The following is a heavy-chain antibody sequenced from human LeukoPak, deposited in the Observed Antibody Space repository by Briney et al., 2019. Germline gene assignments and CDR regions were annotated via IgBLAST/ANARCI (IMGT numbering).Heavy chain of an antibody. D-gene: IGHD3-22*01. CDR1: GFNFVSYS. Sequence: GGSLRLSCAVSGFNFVSYSMNWVRQAPGKGLEWVSYISSSSSTMYYADSVKGRFTISRDNAKNSLYLQMNSLRAEDTAVYYCARDYYYDSSGYAPDAFDIWGQGTMVTVSS. V-gene: IGHV3-48*04. J-gene: IGHJ3*02. CDR3: ARDYYYDSSGYAPDAFDI. CDR2: ISSSSSTM.